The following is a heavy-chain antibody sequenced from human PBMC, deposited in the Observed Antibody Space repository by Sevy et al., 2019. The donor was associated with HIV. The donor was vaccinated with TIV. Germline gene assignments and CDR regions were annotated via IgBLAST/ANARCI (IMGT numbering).Heavy chain of an antibody. V-gene: IGHV3-30-3*01. CDR1: GFTFSSYA. Sequence: GGSLRLSCAASGFTFSSYAMHWVRQAPGEGLDWVAVISYDGINKYYADSVKGRFTISRDNSKNTLYLQMNSLRPEDTAVHFCARSRGYCTNGVCYGSNWFFDLWGRGTLVTVSS. CDR2: ISYDGINK. CDR3: ARSRGYCTNGVCYGSNWFFDL. J-gene: IGHJ2*01. D-gene: IGHD2-8*01.